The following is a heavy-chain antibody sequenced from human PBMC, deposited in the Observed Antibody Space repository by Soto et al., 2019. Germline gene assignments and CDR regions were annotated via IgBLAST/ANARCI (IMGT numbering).Heavy chain of an antibody. Sequence: SVKVSCKASGGTFSSYAISWVRQAPGQGLEWMGGIIPIFGTANYAQKFQGRVTITADKSTSTAYMELSSLRSEDTAVYYCARSDPFGYSSGSFDYWGQGTLVTVSS. CDR2: IIPIFGTA. V-gene: IGHV1-69*06. J-gene: IGHJ4*02. D-gene: IGHD6-19*01. CDR1: GGTFSSYA. CDR3: ARSDPFGYSSGSFDY.